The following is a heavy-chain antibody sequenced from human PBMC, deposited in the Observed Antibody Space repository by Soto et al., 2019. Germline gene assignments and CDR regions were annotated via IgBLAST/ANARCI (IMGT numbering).Heavy chain of an antibody. CDR2: ISAYNGNT. V-gene: IGHV1-18*01. D-gene: IGHD5-18*01. CDR3: ASATANRLGMDV. CDR1: GYTFTSYG. J-gene: IGHJ6*02. Sequence: ASVKVSCKASGYTFTSYGISWVRQAPGQGLEWMGWISAYNGNTNYAQKLQGRVTMTTDTTTSTAYMELRSLRSDDTAVYYCASATANRLGMDVWGQGTTVTVSS.